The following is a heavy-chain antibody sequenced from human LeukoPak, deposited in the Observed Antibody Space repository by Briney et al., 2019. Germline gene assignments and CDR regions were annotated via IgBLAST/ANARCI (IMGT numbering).Heavy chain of an antibody. CDR2: ISTSSSYI. J-gene: IGHJ6*03. Sequence: GGSLRLSCEASGFIFSRYSMNWVRQAPGKGLEWVSSISTSSSYIYYADSVKGRFTISRDNSKNTLYLQMNSLRAEDTAVYYCARGAVAGYYYYYYMDVWGKGTTVTVSS. D-gene: IGHD6-19*01. CDR1: GFIFSRYS. CDR3: ARGAVAGYYYYYYMDV. V-gene: IGHV3-21*01.